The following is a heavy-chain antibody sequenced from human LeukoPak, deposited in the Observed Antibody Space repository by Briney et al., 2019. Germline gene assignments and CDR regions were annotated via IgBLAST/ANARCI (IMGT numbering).Heavy chain of an antibody. Sequence: GGSLRLSCAASGFTFSNAWMSWVRQAPGKGLEWVGRIKSKTDGGTTDYAAPVKGRFTISRDDPKNTLYLQMNSLKTEDTAVYYCTAREMTTVTTVDYWGQGTLVTVSS. CDR3: TAREMTTVTTVDY. CDR2: IKSKTDGGTT. V-gene: IGHV3-15*01. J-gene: IGHJ4*02. D-gene: IGHD4-17*01. CDR1: GFTFSNAW.